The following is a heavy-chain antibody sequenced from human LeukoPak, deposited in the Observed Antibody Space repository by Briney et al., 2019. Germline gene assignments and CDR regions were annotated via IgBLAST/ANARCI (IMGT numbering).Heavy chain of an antibody. Sequence: GESLKISCKGSGYSFTSYWIGWVRQMPGKGLEWMGIIYPGDSDTRYSPSFQGQVTISADKSISTAYLQWSSLKASDTAMYYCARHGLTGTRLERNYYYYYMDVWGKGTTVTVSS. CDR3: ARHGLTGTRLERNYYYYYMDV. D-gene: IGHD1-7*01. CDR2: IYPGDSDT. CDR1: GYSFTSYW. V-gene: IGHV5-51*01. J-gene: IGHJ6*03.